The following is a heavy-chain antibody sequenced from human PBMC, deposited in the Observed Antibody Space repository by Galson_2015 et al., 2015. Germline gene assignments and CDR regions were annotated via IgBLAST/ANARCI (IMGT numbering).Heavy chain of an antibody. CDR1: GFSLDTREMS. Sequence: ALVKPTQTLTLTCSFSGFSLDTREMSVAWVRQPPGKALEWLARIDWEDDKYYSPSLKTRLTISKDTSKNQVVLTMTDMDPVDTATYYCARTNYESSAHISLNYYYYFMDVWGKGTRVTVSS. D-gene: IGHD3-22*01. V-gene: IGHV2-70*18. CDR3: ARTNYESSAHISLNYYYYFMDV. CDR2: IDWEDDK. J-gene: IGHJ6*03.